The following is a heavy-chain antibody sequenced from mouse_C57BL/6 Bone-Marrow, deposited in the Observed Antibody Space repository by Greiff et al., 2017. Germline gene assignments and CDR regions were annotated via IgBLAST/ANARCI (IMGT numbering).Heavy chain of an antibody. D-gene: IGHD2-3*01. V-gene: IGHV1-15*01. CDR1: GYTFTDYE. Sequence: VQLQQSGAELVRPGASVTLSCKASGYTFTDYEMHWVKQTPVHGLEWIGAIDPETGGTAYNQKFKGKAILTADKSSSTAYMELRSLTSEDSAVYYCTRENDGYCRWFAYGGRGTLVTVTA. CDR3: TRENDGYCRWFAY. J-gene: IGHJ3*01. CDR2: IDPETGGT.